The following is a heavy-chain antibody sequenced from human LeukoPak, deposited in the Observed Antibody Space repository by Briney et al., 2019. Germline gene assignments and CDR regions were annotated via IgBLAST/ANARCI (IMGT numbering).Heavy chain of an antibody. V-gene: IGHV3-74*01. D-gene: IGHD1-14*01. CDR3: IRDYGAVGTTNAFDI. CDR1: GFTFSRYW. CDR2: INGDGSST. Sequence: GGSLRLSCAASGFTFSRYWMHWFRQAPGEGLVWVSRINGDGSSTSYADFVKGRFTISRDNAKNMLYLQMNSLRVEDTAVYYCIRDYGAVGTTNAFDIWGQGTMVTVSS. J-gene: IGHJ3*02.